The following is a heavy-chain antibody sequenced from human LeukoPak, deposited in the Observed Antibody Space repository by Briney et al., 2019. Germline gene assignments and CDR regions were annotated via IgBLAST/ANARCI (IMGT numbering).Heavy chain of an antibody. CDR1: GGSISSSSYY. CDR2: IYYSGST. Sequence: PSETLSLTCTVSGGSISSSSYYWGWIRQPPGKGLEWIGSIYYSGSTYYNPSLKSRVTISVDTSKNQFSLKLSSVTAADTAVYYCARVGYYGSRSYYIDYWDQGTLVTVSS. J-gene: IGHJ4*02. D-gene: IGHD3-10*01. CDR3: ARVGYYGSRSYYIDY. V-gene: IGHV4-39*07.